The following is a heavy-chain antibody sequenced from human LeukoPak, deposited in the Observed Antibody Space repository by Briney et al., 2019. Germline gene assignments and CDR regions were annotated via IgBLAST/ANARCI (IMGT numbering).Heavy chain of an antibody. CDR2: IYYSGGT. D-gene: IGHD7-27*01. J-gene: IGHJ4*02. CDR1: GGSISSGDYY. Sequence: SETLSLTCTVSGGSISSGDYYWSWIRQPPGKGLEWIGYIYYSGGTYYNPSLKSRVTISVDTSKNQFSLKLSSVTAADTAVYYCARVAGDLVDYWGQGTLVTVSS. CDR3: ARVAGDLVDY. V-gene: IGHV4-30-4*01.